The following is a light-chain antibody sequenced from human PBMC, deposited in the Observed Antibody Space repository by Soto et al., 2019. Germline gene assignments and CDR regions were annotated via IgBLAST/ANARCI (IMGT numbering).Light chain of an antibody. CDR3: QQRSDWLPIT. Sequence: EIVLTQSPATLSLSPGARAPLSCRARQSISGSSLAWYQQKPGQAPRLLIYDAANRATGIPARFSGSGAGTDFTLTISSLEPEDFAVYYCQQRSDWLPITFGQGTRLEIK. CDR2: DAA. V-gene: IGKV3-11*01. CDR1: QSISGSS. J-gene: IGKJ5*01.